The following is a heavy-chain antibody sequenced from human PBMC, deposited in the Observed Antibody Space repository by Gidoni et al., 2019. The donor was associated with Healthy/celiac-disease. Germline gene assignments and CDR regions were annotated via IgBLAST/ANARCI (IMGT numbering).Heavy chain of an antibody. V-gene: IGHV3-30*18. Sequence: QVQLVESGGGVVQPGRSLRLYCAASGFTFSSYGMHWVRQAPGKWLEWLAVISYDGSNKYYADSVKGRFTISRDNSKNTLYLQMNSLRAEDTAVYYCAKDRSDLGPFDYWGQGTLVTVSS. CDR1: GFTFSSYG. J-gene: IGHJ4*02. CDR3: AKDRSDLGPFDY. CDR2: ISYDGSNK. D-gene: IGHD3-16*02.